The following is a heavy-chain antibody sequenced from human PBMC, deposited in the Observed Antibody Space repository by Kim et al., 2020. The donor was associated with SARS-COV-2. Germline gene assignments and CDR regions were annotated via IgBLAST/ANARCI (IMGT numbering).Heavy chain of an antibody. D-gene: IGHD5-18*01. CDR1: GFTFSSYA. CDR3: ARGPNTAVPPGS. Sequence: GGSLRLSCAASGFTFSSYAMHWVRQAPGKGLEWVAVISYDETNKYYADSVKGRFTISRDNSKNTLYLQMNSLRAEDTAVYYCARGPNTAVPPGSWGQGTLVTVSS. CDR2: ISYDETNK. V-gene: IGHV3-30-3*01. J-gene: IGHJ5*02.